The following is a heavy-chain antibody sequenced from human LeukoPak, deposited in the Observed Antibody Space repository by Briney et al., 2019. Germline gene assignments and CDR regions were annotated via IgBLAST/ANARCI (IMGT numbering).Heavy chain of an antibody. CDR1: GFTFSSYS. J-gene: IGHJ4*02. CDR2: ISSSGSYI. D-gene: IGHD3-22*01. CDR3: ARGLDYDSSGYADY. V-gene: IGHV3-21*01. Sequence: GGSLRLSCAASGFTFSSYSMNWVRQAPGKGLEWVSSISSSGSYIYYADSVKGRFTISRDNAKNSLYLQMNSLRAEDTAVYYCARGLDYDSSGYADYWGQGTLVTVSS.